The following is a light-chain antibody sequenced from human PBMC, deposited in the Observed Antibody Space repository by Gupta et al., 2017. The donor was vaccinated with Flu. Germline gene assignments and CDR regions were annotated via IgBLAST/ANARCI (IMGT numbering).Light chain of an antibody. V-gene: IGKV1-39*01. CDR3: QQSYSTPFT. CDR1: QSISSY. Sequence: GDRVTITCRASQSISSYLNWYQQKPGKAPKLLIYAASSLQSGVPSRFSGSGSGTDFTLTISSLQPEDFATYYCQQSYSTPFTFGPGTKVEIK. CDR2: AAS. J-gene: IGKJ3*01.